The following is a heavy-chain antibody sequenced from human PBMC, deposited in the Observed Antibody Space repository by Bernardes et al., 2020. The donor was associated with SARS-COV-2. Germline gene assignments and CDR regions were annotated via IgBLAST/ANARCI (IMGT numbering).Heavy chain of an antibody. V-gene: IGHV3-23*01. Sequence: SCKASGDTFTSYAFSWVRQAPGKGLECVSGISGSGGSTYYADSVKGRFAITRDNSKNTLYLQMDSLRAEDTAVYYCAKALSLPYRLLFLTGFDYWGQGTLVTVSS. CDR2: ISGSGGST. CDR3: AKALSLPYRLLFLTGFDY. CDR1: GDTFTSYA. D-gene: IGHD2-2*01. J-gene: IGHJ4*02.